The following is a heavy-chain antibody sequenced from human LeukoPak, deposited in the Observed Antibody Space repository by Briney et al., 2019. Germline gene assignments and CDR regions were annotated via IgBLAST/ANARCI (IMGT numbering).Heavy chain of an antibody. CDR3: ARSQWKVVPAAYFDY. CDR2: INHSGST. D-gene: IGHD2-2*01. CDR1: GGSFSGYY. V-gene: IGHV4-34*01. Sequence: PSETLSLTCAVYGGSFSGYYWSWIRQPPGEGLEWIGEINHSGSTNYNPSLKSRVTISVDTSKNQFSLKLSSVTAADTAVYYCARSQWKVVPAAYFDYWGQGTLVTVSS. J-gene: IGHJ4*02.